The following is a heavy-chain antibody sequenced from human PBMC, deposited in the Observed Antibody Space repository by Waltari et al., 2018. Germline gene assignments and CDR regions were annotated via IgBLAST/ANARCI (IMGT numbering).Heavy chain of an antibody. CDR1: GFTFRSYW. Sequence: EVQLVESGGGLVQPAGSLSLSCAASGFTFRSYWMSWVRQAPGKGLEWVANIKQDGSEKYYVDSVKGRFTISRDNAKNSLYLQMNSLRAEDTAVYYCASLTVDDYWGQGTLVTVSS. CDR2: IKQDGSEK. D-gene: IGHD4-17*01. CDR3: ASLTVDDY. J-gene: IGHJ4*02. V-gene: IGHV3-7*02.